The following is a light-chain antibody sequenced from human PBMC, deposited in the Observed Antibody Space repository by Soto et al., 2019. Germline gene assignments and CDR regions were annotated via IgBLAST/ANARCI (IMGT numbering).Light chain of an antibody. CDR3: QQANSCPPT. CDR1: QDISSW. J-gene: IGKJ1*01. Sequence: DIPMTQSPSSVAASVGDRVTITCRASQDISSWLAWYQQKPGKAPKLLIYATSFFHSGVPSRFSGSGSGTDFTLTISSLQPEDFATYYCQQANSCPPTFCQVTKVDIK. V-gene: IGKV1-12*01. CDR2: ATS.